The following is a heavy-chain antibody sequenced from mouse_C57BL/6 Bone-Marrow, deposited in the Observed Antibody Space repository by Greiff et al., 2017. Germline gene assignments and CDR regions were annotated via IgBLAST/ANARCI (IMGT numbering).Heavy chain of an antibody. D-gene: IGHD2-12*01. Sequence: QVQLKESGPELVKPGASVKISCKASGYAFSSSWMNWVKQRPGKGLEWIGRIYPGDGDTNYNGKFKGKATLTADKSASTAYMQLSSLTSEDAAVYFCARGCYDAWFAYWGQGTLVTVSA. CDR3: ARGCYDAWFAY. V-gene: IGHV1-82*01. J-gene: IGHJ3*01. CDR2: IYPGDGDT. CDR1: GYAFSSSW.